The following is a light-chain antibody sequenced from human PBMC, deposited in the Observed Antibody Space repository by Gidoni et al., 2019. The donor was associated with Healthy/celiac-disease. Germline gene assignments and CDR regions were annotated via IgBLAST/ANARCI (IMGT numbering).Light chain of an antibody. J-gene: IGKJ3*01. V-gene: IGKV1-39*01. CDR2: AAT. CDR3: KQSYRTLCT. CDR1: QSISSY. Sequence: DLQMTQSPSSLSASVGDRVTITCRASQSISSYLNWYQQKPGKAPKLLIYAATSLQSGVPSRFSDSGSGTDFTLNISSLQPEDFATYYGKQSYRTLCTFXPXTKVDIK.